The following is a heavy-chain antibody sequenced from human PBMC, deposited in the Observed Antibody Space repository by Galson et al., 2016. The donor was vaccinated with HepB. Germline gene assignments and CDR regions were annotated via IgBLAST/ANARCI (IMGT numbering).Heavy chain of an antibody. CDR1: GDSVSNNRVT. V-gene: IGHV6-1*01. CDR2: TYYRSRWYD. CDR3: ARGGYWNDAGLFDS. Sequence: CAISGDSVSNNRVTWNWIRQSPSRGLEWLGRTYYRSRWYDDYAVSVGSRLTIRPDTSQNQFSLHLTSVTPEDTAVYYCARGGYWNDAGLFDSWGQGTLVAVSS. D-gene: IGHD1-1*01. J-gene: IGHJ4*02.